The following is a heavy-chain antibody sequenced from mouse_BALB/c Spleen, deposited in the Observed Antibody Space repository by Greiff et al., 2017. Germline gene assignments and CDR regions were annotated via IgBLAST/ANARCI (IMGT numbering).Heavy chain of an antibody. CDR3: ASVTTVVYFDY. Sequence: VQLVESGGGLVQPGGSLKLSCAASGFTFSSYTMSWVRQTPEKRLEWVAYISNGGGSTYYPDTVKGRFTISRDNAKNTLYLQMSSLKSEDTAMYYCASVTTVVYFDYWGQGTTLTVSS. CDR2: ISNGGGST. D-gene: IGHD1-1*01. CDR1: GFTFSSYT. J-gene: IGHJ2*01. V-gene: IGHV5-12-2*01.